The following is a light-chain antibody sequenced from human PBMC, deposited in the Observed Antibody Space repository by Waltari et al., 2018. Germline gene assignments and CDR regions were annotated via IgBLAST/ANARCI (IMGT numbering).Light chain of an antibody. V-gene: IGKV3-11*01. J-gene: IGKJ5*01. CDR1: QYIYNY. Sequence: ELMLTQSPGTLTLSPGEKATLSCRASQYIYNYLAWYQQKGGQAPRLVIDDASNRATGIPGRFSGSGYGTEFTLTISSLEPEDSAVYYCQQRHEWPLTFDQGTRLEIK. CDR3: QQRHEWPLT. CDR2: DAS.